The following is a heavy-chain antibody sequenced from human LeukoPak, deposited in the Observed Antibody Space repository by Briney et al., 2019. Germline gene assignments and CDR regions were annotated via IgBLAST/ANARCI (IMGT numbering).Heavy chain of an antibody. CDR2: INYSGST. Sequence: SETLSLTCTVSGGTISSYYWSWIRQPPGKGLEWIGYINYSGSTNYNPSLKSRVTISVDTSKNQFSLKLSSVTAADTAVYYCARHLRSTTFDYWGQGTLVTVSS. V-gene: IGHV4-59*08. J-gene: IGHJ4*02. CDR3: ARHLRSTTFDY. D-gene: IGHD1-14*01. CDR1: GGTISSYY.